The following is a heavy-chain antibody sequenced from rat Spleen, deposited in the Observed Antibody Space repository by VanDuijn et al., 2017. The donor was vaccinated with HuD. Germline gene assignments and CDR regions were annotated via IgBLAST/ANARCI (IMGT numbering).Heavy chain of an antibody. CDR1: GFSLTRNG. J-gene: IGHJ2*01. CDR3: TIHPRY. D-gene: IGHD3-1*01. Sequence: QVQLKESGPGLVQPSETLSLTCTVSGFSLTRNGVGWVRQPLGKGLVWMGRMTYNGDTSYNSALISRLSISRDTSKNQVFLKMNSLQTDDTGTYYCTIHPRYWGQGVMVTVSS. V-gene: IGHV2-63*01. CDR2: MTYNGDT.